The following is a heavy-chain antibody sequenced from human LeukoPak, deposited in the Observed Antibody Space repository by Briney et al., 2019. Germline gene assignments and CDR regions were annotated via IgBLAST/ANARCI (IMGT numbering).Heavy chain of an antibody. CDR2: INLNSGGT. CDR3: AREAYGSDYYYYYMDV. CDR1: GYTFTGYY. J-gene: IGHJ6*03. V-gene: IGHV1-2*02. D-gene: IGHD3-10*01. Sequence: ASVKVSCKASGYTFTGYYMYWVRQAPGQGLEWMGWINLNSGGTNYAQKFQGRVTMTRDTSISTAYMELSRLRSDDTAVYYCAREAYGSDYYYYYMDVWGKGTTVTVSS.